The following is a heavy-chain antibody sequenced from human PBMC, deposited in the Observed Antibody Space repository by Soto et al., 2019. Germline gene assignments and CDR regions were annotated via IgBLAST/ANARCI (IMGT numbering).Heavy chain of an antibody. CDR3: AKDSGLPYSYYYGMDV. V-gene: IGHV3-9*01. CDR2: ISWNGVSI. J-gene: IGHJ6*02. CDR1: GFTFVDYA. Sequence: GGSLRLSCVASGFTFVDYAMHWVRQAPGKGLEWVSGISWNGVSIGYADSVKGRFTISRDNAKNSLYLQMTSLRVEDTSLYYCAKDSGLPYSYYYGMDVWVQGTTVTISS. D-gene: IGHD3-9*01.